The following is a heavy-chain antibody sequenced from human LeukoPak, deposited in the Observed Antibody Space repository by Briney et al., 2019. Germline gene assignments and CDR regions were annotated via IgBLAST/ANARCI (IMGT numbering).Heavy chain of an antibody. Sequence: PGGSLRLSCAASGFSFSSFAMSWVRQAPGKGLEWVSSITGGHYATYNTDSVKGGFTISRENAKNTLYLQMNSLRADDTAIYYCTKDPNGDYIGAFDPWGQGTLVTVSS. D-gene: IGHD4-17*01. V-gene: IGHV3-23*01. CDR2: ITGGHYAT. CDR3: TKDPNGDYIGAFDP. CDR1: GFSFSSFA. J-gene: IGHJ5*02.